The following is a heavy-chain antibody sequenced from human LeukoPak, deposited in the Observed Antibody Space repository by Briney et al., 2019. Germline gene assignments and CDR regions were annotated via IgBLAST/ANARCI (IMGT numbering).Heavy chain of an antibody. D-gene: IGHD5-12*01. V-gene: IGHV3-74*03. CDR2: INSDGSSI. CDR3: AREGRVSGYDFDC. Sequence: GGSLRLSCATSGFTFVDYGLSWVRRAPGKGLVWVSRINSDGSSITYADSVKGRFTISRDNAKNTLYLQMNSLRVEDTAVYYCAREGRVSGYDFDCWGQGTLVTVSS. J-gene: IGHJ4*02. CDR1: GFTFVDYG.